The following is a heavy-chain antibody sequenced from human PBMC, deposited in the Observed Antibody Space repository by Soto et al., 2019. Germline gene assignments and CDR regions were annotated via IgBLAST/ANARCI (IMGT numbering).Heavy chain of an antibody. D-gene: IGHD2-21*01. CDR1: QRTFTSYG. Sequence: SVKVSCKASQRTFTSYGLSWVRQAPGQGLEWLGTIIPMFGTANYAQRFQGRVTITADEFTSTAYMELSSLTSEDTAVYFRARTPNHFIVALGESTHYYGLDVWGQGTTVTVSS. J-gene: IGHJ6*02. V-gene: IGHV1-69*13. CDR3: ARTPNHFIVALGESTHYYGLDV. CDR2: IIPMFGTA.